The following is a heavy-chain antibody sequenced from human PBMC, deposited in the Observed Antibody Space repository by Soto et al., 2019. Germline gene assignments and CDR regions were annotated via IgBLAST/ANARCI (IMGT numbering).Heavy chain of an antibody. Sequence: GASVKVSCKASGYTFTSYDINWVRQATGQGLEWMGWMNPNSGNTGYAQKFQGRVTMTRNTSISTAYMELSSLRSEDTAVYYCARALSDTSAYYYYYYMDVWGKGTTVTVSS. V-gene: IGHV1-8*01. CDR1: GYTFTSYD. CDR2: MNPNSGNT. CDR3: ARALSDTSAYYYYYYMDV. J-gene: IGHJ6*03.